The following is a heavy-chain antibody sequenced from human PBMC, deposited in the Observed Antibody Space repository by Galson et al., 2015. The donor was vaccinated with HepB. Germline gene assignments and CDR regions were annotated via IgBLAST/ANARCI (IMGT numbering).Heavy chain of an antibody. CDR3: ARSRKLGMNFDY. D-gene: IGHD7-27*01. Sequence: PALVKPTQTLTLTCTFSGFSLSTSGVAVGWIRQPPGKALEWLALIYWNDDKRYSPSLKSRVTITKDTSKNQVVLTLTNMDPMDTATYYCARSRKLGMNFDYWGQGTLVTVSS. V-gene: IGHV2-5*01. J-gene: IGHJ4*02. CDR1: GFSLSTSGVA. CDR2: IYWNDDK.